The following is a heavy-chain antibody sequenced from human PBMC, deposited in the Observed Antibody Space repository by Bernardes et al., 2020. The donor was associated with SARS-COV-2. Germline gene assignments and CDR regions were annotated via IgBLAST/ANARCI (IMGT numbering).Heavy chain of an antibody. CDR3: ARDLLSQQLAVLDY. V-gene: IGHV1-2*02. D-gene: IGHD6-13*01. Sequence: ASVKVSCKASGYTFPGYYMHWVRQAPGQGLEWMGWINPNSGGTNYAQKFQGRVTMTRDTSISTAYMELSRLRSDDTAVYYCARDLLSQQLAVLDYWGQGTLVTVSS. CDR1: GYTFPGYY. J-gene: IGHJ4*02. CDR2: INPNSGGT.